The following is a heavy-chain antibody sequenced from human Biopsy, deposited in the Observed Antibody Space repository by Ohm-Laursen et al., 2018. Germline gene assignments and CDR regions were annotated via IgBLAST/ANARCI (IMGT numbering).Heavy chain of an antibody. Sequence: ASVKVSCNVSGYPFITYGISWVRQAPGQGLEWMGWISAYNGHTKFARKFQDRVTMTTDTSTTTAYMDLRSLRSDDTAVYYCARDPHGEGRDYGSYFDYWGQGTLVTVSS. CDR3: ARDPHGEGRDYGSYFDY. J-gene: IGHJ4*02. CDR1: GYPFITYG. CDR2: ISAYNGHT. V-gene: IGHV1-18*01. D-gene: IGHD4-17*01.